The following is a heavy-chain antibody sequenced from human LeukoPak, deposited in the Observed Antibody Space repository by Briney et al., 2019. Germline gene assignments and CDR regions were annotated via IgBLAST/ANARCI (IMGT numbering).Heavy chain of an antibody. J-gene: IGHJ4*02. V-gene: IGHV3-7*01. Sequence: QSGGSLRLSCAASGFTFSSYAMSWVRQAPGKGLEWVAHIKQDGSETYYVDSVKGRFTISRDNAKNALYLQMNSLRAEDTAVYYCARDPYYYGRLGDYWGQGTLVTVSS. CDR2: IKQDGSET. CDR1: GFTFSSYA. CDR3: ARDPYYYGRLGDY. D-gene: IGHD3-10*01.